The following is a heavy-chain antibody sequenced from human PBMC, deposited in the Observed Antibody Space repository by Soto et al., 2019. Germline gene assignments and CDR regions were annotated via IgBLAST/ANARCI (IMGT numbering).Heavy chain of an antibody. CDR3: ARHLLHHYGDYAPYFQH. CDR1: GGSISSGPYY. J-gene: IGHJ1*01. Sequence: QLQLQESGPGLVKPSETLSLTCSVSGGSISSGPYYWAWIRQPPGKGLEWIANIYYSGSTYYNPSLKSRVTISVDTSKNQFSLKVNSVTAADTAAYYCARHLLHHYGDYAPYFQHWGQGTLVIVSS. V-gene: IGHV4-39*01. D-gene: IGHD4-17*01. CDR2: IYYSGST.